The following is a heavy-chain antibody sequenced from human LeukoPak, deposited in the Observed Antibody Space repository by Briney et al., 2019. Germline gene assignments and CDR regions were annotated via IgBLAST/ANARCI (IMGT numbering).Heavy chain of an antibody. J-gene: IGHJ5*02. CDR2: IYTSGST. CDR1: GGSISSYY. V-gene: IGHV4-4*07. Sequence: SETLSLTCTVSGGSISSYYWSWIRQPAGKGLEWIGRIYTSGSTNYNPSLKSRVTMSVDTSKNQFSLKLSSVTAADTAVYYCARDGPTTVVSLNWFDPWGQGTLVTVSS. CDR3: ARDGPTTVVSLNWFDP. D-gene: IGHD4-23*01.